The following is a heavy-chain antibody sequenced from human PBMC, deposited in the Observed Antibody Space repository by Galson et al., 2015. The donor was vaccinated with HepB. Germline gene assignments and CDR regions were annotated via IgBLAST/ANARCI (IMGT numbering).Heavy chain of an antibody. J-gene: IGHJ5*02. Sequence: SLRLSCAASGFTFSSYGMHWVRQAPGKGLEWVAVISYDGSNKYYADSVKGRFTISRDNSKNTLYLQMNSLRAEDTAVYYCAKDRGIGWFDPWGQGTLVTVSS. CDR3: AKDRGIGWFDP. V-gene: IGHV3-30*18. D-gene: IGHD6-13*01. CDR2: ISYDGSNK. CDR1: GFTFSSYG.